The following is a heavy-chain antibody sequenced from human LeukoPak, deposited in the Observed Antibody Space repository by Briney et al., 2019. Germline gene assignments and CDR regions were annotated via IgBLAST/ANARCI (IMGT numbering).Heavy chain of an antibody. CDR1: GFTFSSYA. J-gene: IGHJ3*02. V-gene: IGHV3-23*01. Sequence: PGGSLRLSCAASGFTFSSYAMSWVRQAPGKGLEWVSAISGSGGSTYYAGSVKGRFTISRDNSKNTLYLQMNSLRAEDTAVYYCAKSWGTGAARWLQSDAFDIWGQGTMVTVSS. D-gene: IGHD5-24*01. CDR3: AKSWGTGAARWLQSDAFDI. CDR2: ISGSGGST.